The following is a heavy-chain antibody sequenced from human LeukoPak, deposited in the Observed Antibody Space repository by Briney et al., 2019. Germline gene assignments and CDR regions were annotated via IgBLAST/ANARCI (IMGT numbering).Heavy chain of an antibody. CDR3: ARDRSYDILPPLSAY. Sequence: GGSLRLSCSASGFTFSSYAKHWVRQAPGKGLEGVAVISYDGSNKYYADSVKGRFAISRDNSKHTLYLQMNRLRAGDTAVHYCARDRSYDILPPLSAYWGQGTLVTVSS. V-gene: IGHV3-30*09. CDR1: GFTFSSYA. D-gene: IGHD3-9*01. CDR2: ISYDGSNK. J-gene: IGHJ4*02.